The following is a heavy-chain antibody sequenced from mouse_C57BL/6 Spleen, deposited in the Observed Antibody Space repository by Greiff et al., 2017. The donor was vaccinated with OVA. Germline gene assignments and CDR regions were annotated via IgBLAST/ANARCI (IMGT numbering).Heavy chain of an antibody. Sequence: QVQLQQPGAELVRPGSSVKLSCKASGYTFTSYWMHWVKQRPIQGLEWIGNIDPSDSETHYNQKFKDKATLTVDKSSSTAYMQLSSLTSEDSAVYYCATPIYYGNYEYFDVWGTGTTVTVSS. CDR1: GYTFTSYW. D-gene: IGHD2-1*01. CDR3: ATPIYYGNYEYFDV. CDR2: IDPSDSET. J-gene: IGHJ1*03. V-gene: IGHV1-52*01.